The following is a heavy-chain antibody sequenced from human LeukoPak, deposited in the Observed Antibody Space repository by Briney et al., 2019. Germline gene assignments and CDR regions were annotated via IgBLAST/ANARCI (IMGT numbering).Heavy chain of an antibody. J-gene: IGHJ4*02. Sequence: ASVKVSCKASGYTFTTYYMHWVRQAPGQGLEWMGWINPNSGGTNYAQKFQGRVTMTRDTSISTAYMELSRLRSDDTAVYYCARDKVGATFTFDYWGQGTLVTVSS. CDR1: GYTFTTYY. CDR2: INPNSGGT. D-gene: IGHD1-26*01. CDR3: ARDKVGATFTFDY. V-gene: IGHV1-2*02.